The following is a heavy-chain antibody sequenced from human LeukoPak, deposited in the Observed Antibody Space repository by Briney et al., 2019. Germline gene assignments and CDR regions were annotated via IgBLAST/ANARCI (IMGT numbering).Heavy chain of an antibody. J-gene: IGHJ3*02. CDR2: IIPIFGTA. Sequence: SVKVSCKASGGTFSSYAISWVRQAPGQGLEWMGGIIPIFGTANYAQKLQGRVTITTDESTSTAYMELSSLRSEDTAVYYCARNRHYDFWSGRSDAFDIWGQGTMVTVSS. D-gene: IGHD3-3*01. CDR1: GGTFSSYA. CDR3: ARNRHYDFWSGRSDAFDI. V-gene: IGHV1-69*05.